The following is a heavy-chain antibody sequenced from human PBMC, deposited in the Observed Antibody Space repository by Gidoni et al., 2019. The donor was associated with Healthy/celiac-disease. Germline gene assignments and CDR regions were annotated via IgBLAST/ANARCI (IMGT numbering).Heavy chain of an antibody. CDR3: AKRGIVVVPAAVYNWFDP. J-gene: IGHJ5*02. CDR2: ISGSGGST. CDR1: GFTFSSYA. Sequence: EVQLVESGGGLVQPGGSLRLSCAASGFTFSSYAMSWVRQAPGKGLEWVSAISGSGGSTYYADSVKGRFTISRDNSKNTLYLQMNSLRAEDTAVYYCAKRGIVVVPAAVYNWFDPWGQGTLVTVSS. V-gene: IGHV3-23*04. D-gene: IGHD2-2*01.